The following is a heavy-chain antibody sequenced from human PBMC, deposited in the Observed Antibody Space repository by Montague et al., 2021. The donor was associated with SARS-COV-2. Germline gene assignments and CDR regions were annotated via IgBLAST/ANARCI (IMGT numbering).Heavy chain of an antibody. D-gene: IGHD6-13*01. CDR2: IKQDGSEK. CDR3: SRVPSSSWYFDS. Sequence: SLRLSCAASGFTFTSYWMSWFRQAPGKGLEWVANIKQDGSEKYYVDSVKGRFTIARDNAKNSLYLQMNSLRAEDTAVYYCSRVPSSSWYFDSWGQGTLVTVSS. V-gene: IGHV3-7*01. J-gene: IGHJ4*02. CDR1: GFTFTSYW.